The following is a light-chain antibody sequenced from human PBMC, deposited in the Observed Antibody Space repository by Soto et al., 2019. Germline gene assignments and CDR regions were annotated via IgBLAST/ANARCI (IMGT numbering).Light chain of an antibody. V-gene: IGLV2-14*01. CDR1: SSGVGGYNY. CDR2: DVS. J-gene: IGLJ1*01. CDR3: SSYTSSSTLYV. Sequence: QSALTQPASVSGSPGQSITISCTGTSSGVGGYNYVSWYQQHPGKAPKLMIYDVSNRPSGVSNRFSGSKYGNTASLIISGLHAEDEAYYYCSSYTSSSTLYVFGTGTKLTVL.